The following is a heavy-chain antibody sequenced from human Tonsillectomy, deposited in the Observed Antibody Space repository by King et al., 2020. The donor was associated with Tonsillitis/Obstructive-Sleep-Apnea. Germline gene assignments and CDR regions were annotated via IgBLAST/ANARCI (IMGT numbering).Heavy chain of an antibody. CDR1: GYTFTSYG. CDR3: ARDFLRIAVAPDAFDI. Sequence: VQLVESGAEVKKPGASVKVSCKASGYTFTSYGINWVRQAPGQGLEWMGWISAYNDNTNYAQKLQGRVTMTTDTSTSTAYMELRSLRSDDTAVYYCARDFLRIAVAPDAFDIWGQGTLVTVSS. J-gene: IGHJ3*02. CDR2: ISAYNDNT. V-gene: IGHV1-18*01. D-gene: IGHD6-19*01.